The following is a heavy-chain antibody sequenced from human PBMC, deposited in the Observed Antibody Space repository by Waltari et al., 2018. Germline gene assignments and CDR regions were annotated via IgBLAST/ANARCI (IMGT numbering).Heavy chain of an antibody. J-gene: IGHJ4*02. D-gene: IGHD5-12*01. V-gene: IGHV3-23*04. Sequence: EVQLVESGGDLVQPGGSLRLSCKASGFAFRIFAMNWVRQAPGKGLEWVSGIIGNAERTYYADAVKGRFTISRDNSKEKLYLQMNSLRVEDTAVYFCAKDVTPDSRYDIDYWGQGTLVTVSS. CDR2: IIGNAERT. CDR1: GFAFRIFA. CDR3: AKDVTPDSRYDIDY.